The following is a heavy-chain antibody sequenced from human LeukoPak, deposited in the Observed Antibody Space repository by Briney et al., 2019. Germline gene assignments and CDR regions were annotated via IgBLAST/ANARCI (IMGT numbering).Heavy chain of an antibody. V-gene: IGHV4-59*12. Sequence: SETLSLTCTVSGGSISSYYWSWIRQPPGKGLDWIGYISYPGSTNYNPSLNSRVTISIDTSKNQFSLKLSSVTAADTAVYYCARDSGSPPGYYYYYYMDVWGKGTTVTVSS. CDR3: ARDSGSPPGYYYYYYMDV. J-gene: IGHJ6*03. D-gene: IGHD1-26*01. CDR2: ISYPGST. CDR1: GGSISSYY.